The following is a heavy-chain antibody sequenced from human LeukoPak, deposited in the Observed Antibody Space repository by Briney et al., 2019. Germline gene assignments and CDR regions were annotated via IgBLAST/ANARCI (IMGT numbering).Heavy chain of an antibody. CDR2: INQRGSEK. D-gene: IGHD2-2*01. Sequence: GGSLRLSCAASEFIFSNYWMAWVRQGPGEGPEWVANINQRGSEKYYVDSVRGRFTTSRDNAKNSLDLQMNSLRVEDTAIYYCARLVVPPGDRGWYYEHWGQGTLVTVSS. V-gene: IGHV3-7*03. CDR3: ARLVVPPGDRGWYYEH. CDR1: EFIFSNYW. J-gene: IGHJ4*02.